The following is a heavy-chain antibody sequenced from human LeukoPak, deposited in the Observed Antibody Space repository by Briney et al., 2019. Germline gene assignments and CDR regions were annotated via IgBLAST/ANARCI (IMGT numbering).Heavy chain of an antibody. CDR3: ARVYCSSTSCLDAFDI. D-gene: IGHD2-2*01. CDR1: GFTFSNYW. V-gene: IGHV3-48*04. CDR2: ISSSSSTI. J-gene: IGHJ3*02. Sequence: GGSLRLSCAASGFTFSNYWMNWVRQAPGKGLEWVSYISSSSSTIYYADSVKGRFTISRDNAKNSLYLQMNSLRAEDTAVYYCARVYCSSTSCLDAFDIWGQGTMVTVSS.